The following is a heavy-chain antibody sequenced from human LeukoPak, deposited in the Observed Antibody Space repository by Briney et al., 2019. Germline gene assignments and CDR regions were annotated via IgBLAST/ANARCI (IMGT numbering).Heavy chain of an antibody. V-gene: IGHV1-18*01. J-gene: IGHJ5*02. CDR2: ISAYNGNT. CDR3: ARVSSLGYCSGGSCFA. CDR1: GYTFTSYG. D-gene: IGHD2-15*01. Sequence: GASVKVSCKASGYTFTSYGISWVRQAPGQGLEWMGWISAYNGNTNYAQKLQGRVTMTPDTSTSTAYMELRSLRSDDTAVYYCARVSSLGYCSGGSCFAWGQGTLVTVSS.